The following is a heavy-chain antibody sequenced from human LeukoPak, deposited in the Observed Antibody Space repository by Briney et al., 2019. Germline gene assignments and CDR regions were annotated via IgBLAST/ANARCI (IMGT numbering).Heavy chain of an antibody. Sequence: GGSLRLSCAASGFTASSNYMSWVRQAPGKGLEWVSVIYSGGSTYYADSVKGRFTISRDNSKNTLYLQMNSLRAEDTAVYYCARDTYYYGSGSYYNRPHFDYWGQGTLVTVSS. CDR1: GFTASSNY. D-gene: IGHD3-10*01. J-gene: IGHJ4*02. V-gene: IGHV3-66*01. CDR3: ARDTYYYGSGSYYNRPHFDY. CDR2: IYSGGST.